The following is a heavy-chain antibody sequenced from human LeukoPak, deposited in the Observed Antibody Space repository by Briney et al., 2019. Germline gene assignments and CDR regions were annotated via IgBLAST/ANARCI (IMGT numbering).Heavy chain of an antibody. CDR2: IHYSGST. CDR3: ARGGSYFGV. CDR1: GGSISSSSYY. Sequence: PSETLSLTCTVSGGSISSSSYYWGWIRQPPGKGLEWIGSIHYSGSTHYSPSLKSRVTISLDTSKNHFSLKLSSVTAADTAVYYCARGGSYFGVWGQGTLVTVSS. J-gene: IGHJ4*02. V-gene: IGHV4-39*07. D-gene: IGHD1-26*01.